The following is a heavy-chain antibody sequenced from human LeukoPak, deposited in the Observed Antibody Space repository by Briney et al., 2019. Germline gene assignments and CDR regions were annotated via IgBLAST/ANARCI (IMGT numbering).Heavy chain of an antibody. D-gene: IGHD2-15*01. Sequence: PSETLSLTCAVSGGSISSSNWWSWVRQPPGKGLEWIGEIYHSGSTYYNPSLKSRVTISVDRSKNQFSLKLSSVTAADTAVYYCARATYCSGGSCSAYWYFDLWGRGTLVTVSS. V-gene: IGHV4-4*02. J-gene: IGHJ2*01. CDR1: GGSISSSNW. CDR2: IYHSGST. CDR3: ARATYCSGGSCSAYWYFDL.